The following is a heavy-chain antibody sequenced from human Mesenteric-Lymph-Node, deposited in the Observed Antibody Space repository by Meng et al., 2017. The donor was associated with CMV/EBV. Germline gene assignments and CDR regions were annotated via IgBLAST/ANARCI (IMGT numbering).Heavy chain of an antibody. CDR1: GFTFSNAW. CDR3: TTGAAAGYDY. V-gene: IGHV3-15*01. CDR2: IKSKTDGGTT. J-gene: IGHJ4*02. D-gene: IGHD6-13*01. Sequence: GESLKISCAASGFTFSNAWMSWVRQAPGKGLEWVVRIKSKTDGGTTDYAAPVKGRFTIPRDDSKNTLYLQMNSLKTEDTAVYYCTTGAAAGYDYWGQGTLVTVSS.